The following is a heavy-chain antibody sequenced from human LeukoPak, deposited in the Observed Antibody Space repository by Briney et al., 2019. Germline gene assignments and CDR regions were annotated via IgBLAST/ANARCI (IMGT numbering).Heavy chain of an antibody. J-gene: IGHJ4*01. CDR3: AAAAAGTDEFDY. CDR1: GGSISSGSYY. D-gene: IGHD6-13*01. Sequence: SETLSLTCTVSGGSISSGSYYWSWIRQPAGKGLEWIGRIYTSGSTNYNPSLKSRVTISVDTSKNQFSLKLSSVTAADKAVYYCAAAAAGTDEFDYWGQGTLVTVSS. CDR2: IYTSGST. V-gene: IGHV4-61*02.